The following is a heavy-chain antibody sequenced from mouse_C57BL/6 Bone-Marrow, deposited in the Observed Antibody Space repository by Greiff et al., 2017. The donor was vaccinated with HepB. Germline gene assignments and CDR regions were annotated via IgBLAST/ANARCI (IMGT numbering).Heavy chain of an antibody. Sequence: QVQLKESGPGLVQPSQCLSITCTVSGFSLTSYGVHWVRQSPGKGLEWLGVIWSGGSTDYNAAFISRLSISKDNSKSHVFFKMNSLQADDTAIYYCASPIYYYGGMDYWGQGTSVTVSS. CDR3: ASPIYYYGGMDY. D-gene: IGHD1-1*01. V-gene: IGHV2-2*01. J-gene: IGHJ4*01. CDR2: IWSGGST. CDR1: GFSLTSYG.